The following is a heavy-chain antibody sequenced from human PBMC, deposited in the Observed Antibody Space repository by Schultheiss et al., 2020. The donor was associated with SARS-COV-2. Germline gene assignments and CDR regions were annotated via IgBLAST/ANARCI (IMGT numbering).Heavy chain of an antibody. V-gene: IGHV4-61*02. CDR3: ARDRPIWTYYYYMDV. CDR2: IYTSGST. Sequence: SETLSLTCTVSRGSISSGSYYWSWIRQPAGKGLEWIGRIYTSGSTNYNPSLKSRVTISVDTSKNQFSLKLSSVTAADTAVYYCARDRPIWTYYYYMDVWGKGTTVTVSS. CDR1: RGSISSGSYY. D-gene: IGHD3/OR15-3a*01. J-gene: IGHJ6*03.